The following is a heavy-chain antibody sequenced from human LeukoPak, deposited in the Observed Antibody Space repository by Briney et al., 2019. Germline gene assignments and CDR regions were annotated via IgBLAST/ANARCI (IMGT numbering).Heavy chain of an antibody. J-gene: IGHJ1*01. CDR3: AKYFASGSYYKLPH. D-gene: IGHD3-10*01. V-gene: IGHV3-23*01. Sequence: GGSLRLSCAASGFTFSNYAMSWVRQAPGKGLEWVSAIRGGGGSTHYADSVKGRFTISRDNSENTLFLQMNSLRAEDTAVYYCAKYFASGSYYKLPHWGQGTLVTVSS. CDR2: IRGGGGST. CDR1: GFTFSNYA.